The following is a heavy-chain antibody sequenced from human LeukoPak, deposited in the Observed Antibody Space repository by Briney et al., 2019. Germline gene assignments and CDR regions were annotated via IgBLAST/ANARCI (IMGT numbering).Heavy chain of an antibody. V-gene: IGHV1-69*13. Sequence: SVKVSCKASGGTFSSYAISWVRQAPGQGLEWMGGIIPIFGTANYAQKFQGRVTITADESTSTAYMELSSLRSEDTAVYYCARGPAWSSTLTGRGYDAFDIWGQGTMVTVSS. CDR2: IIPIFGTA. D-gene: IGHD2-2*01. J-gene: IGHJ3*02. CDR3: ARGPAWSSTLTGRGYDAFDI. CDR1: GGTFSSYA.